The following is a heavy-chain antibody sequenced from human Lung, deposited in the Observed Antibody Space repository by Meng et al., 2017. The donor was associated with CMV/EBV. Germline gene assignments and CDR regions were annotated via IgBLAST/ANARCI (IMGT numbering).Heavy chain of an antibody. CDR1: GFTFSSYW. D-gene: IGHD3-3*01. V-gene: IGHV3-7*01. Sequence: GEXXTISCAASGFTFSSYWMSWVRQAPGKGLEWVANIKQDGSEKYYVDSVKGRFTISRDNAKNPLYLQMNSLRAEDTAVYYCARDRFEDYDFWSGYSLTDYYGMDVWXQGTTVTVSS. CDR2: IKQDGSEK. CDR3: ARDRFEDYDFWSGYSLTDYYGMDV. J-gene: IGHJ6*02.